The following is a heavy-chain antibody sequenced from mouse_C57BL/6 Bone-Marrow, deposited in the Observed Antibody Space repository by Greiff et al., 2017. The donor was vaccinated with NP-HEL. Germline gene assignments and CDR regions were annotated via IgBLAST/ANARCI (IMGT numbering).Heavy chain of an antibody. Sequence: QVQLKQSGAELVKPGASVKISCKASGYVFSSYWMNWVKQRPGKGLEWIGQIYPGDGDTNYNGKFKGKATLTADKSSSTAYMQLSSLTSEDSAVYFCARSQLRLHVSFAYWGQGTLVTVSA. J-gene: IGHJ3*01. CDR1: GYVFSSYW. D-gene: IGHD3-2*02. V-gene: IGHV1-80*01. CDR3: ARSQLRLHVSFAY. CDR2: IYPGDGDT.